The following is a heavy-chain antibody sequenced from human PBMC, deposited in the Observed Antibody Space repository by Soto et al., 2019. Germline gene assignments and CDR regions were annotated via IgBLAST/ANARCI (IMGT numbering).Heavy chain of an antibody. CDR3: ARGPTTYNRYYYYMDV. CDR1: GGSFSGYY. CDR2: INHSGGT. Sequence: SETLSLTCAVYGGSFSGYYWSWIRQPPGKGLEWIGEINHSGGTNYNPSLKSRVTISVDTSKNQFSLKLSSVTAADTAVYYCARGPTTYNRYYYYMDVWGKGTTVTVAS. D-gene: IGHD1-20*01. V-gene: IGHV4-34*01. J-gene: IGHJ6*03.